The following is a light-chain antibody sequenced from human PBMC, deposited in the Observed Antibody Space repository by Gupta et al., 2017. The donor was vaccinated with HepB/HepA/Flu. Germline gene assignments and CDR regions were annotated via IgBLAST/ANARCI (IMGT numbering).Light chain of an antibody. Sequence: DIQLTQSPSSLSASVGDRITITCQTSQNIRNHLSWYHQRPGRAPKLLIFDASDLYTGVPSRFSGSGYGTYFTLTITSLQPEEFGTYYCQQDDNVKLTFGGGTRLEIK. CDR2: DAS. CDR3: QQDDNVKLT. J-gene: IGKJ4*01. V-gene: IGKV1-33*01. CDR1: QNIRNH.